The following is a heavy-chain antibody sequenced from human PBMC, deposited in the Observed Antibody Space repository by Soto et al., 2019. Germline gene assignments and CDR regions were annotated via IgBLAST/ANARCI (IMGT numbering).Heavy chain of an antibody. CDR1: GYAFTNYS. J-gene: IGHJ5*02. CDR2: INTDNGKT. D-gene: IGHD2-2*01. V-gene: IGHV1-3*04. CDR3: ARAGNCTSTTCFSGWLDP. Sequence: GASVKVSCKASGYAFTNYSMHCVRHAPGQRLEWMGWINTDNGKTRDSQRFQDRVTLTRDTSANTVYMELSRLTYEDTAVYYCARAGNCTSTTCFSGWLDPWGQGTMVTVSS.